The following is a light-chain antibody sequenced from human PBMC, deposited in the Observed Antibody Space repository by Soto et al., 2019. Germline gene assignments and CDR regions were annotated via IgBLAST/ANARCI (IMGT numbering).Light chain of an antibody. Sequence: ENVLTQSPGTLSLSPGERATLSCRASQSVSSSYLAWYQQKPGQAPRLLIYGASTRATGIPARFSGSGSGTEFTLTISSLQSEDFAVYYCQQYNNWPPTFGQGTKVDIK. CDR3: QQYNNWPPT. J-gene: IGKJ2*01. V-gene: IGKV3-15*01. CDR2: GAS. CDR1: QSVSSSY.